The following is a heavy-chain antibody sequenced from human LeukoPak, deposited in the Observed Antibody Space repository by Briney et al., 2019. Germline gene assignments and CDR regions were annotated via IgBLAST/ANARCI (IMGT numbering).Heavy chain of an antibody. CDR3: ASGQQQLINDFDY. CDR2: ISYDGSNK. Sequence: GGSLRLSCAASGFTVSSNYMSWVRQAPGKGLEWVAVISYDGSNKYYADSVKGRFTISRDNSKNTLYLQMNSLRAEDTAVYYCASGQQQLINDFDYWGQGTLVTVSS. V-gene: IGHV3-30-3*01. J-gene: IGHJ4*02. CDR1: GFTVSSNY. D-gene: IGHD6-13*01.